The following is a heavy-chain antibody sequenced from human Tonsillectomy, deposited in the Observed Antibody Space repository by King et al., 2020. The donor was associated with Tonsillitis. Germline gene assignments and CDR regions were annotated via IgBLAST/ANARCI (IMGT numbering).Heavy chain of an antibody. V-gene: IGHV4-30-4*07. CDR2: IYYSGST. D-gene: IGHD5-18*01. CDR1: GGSISSGGYS. Sequence: QLQESGPGLVKPSQTLSLTCAVSGGSISSGGYSWSWIRQPPGKGLEWIGYIYYSGSTYYNPSLKSRVTISVDTSKNQFSLKLSSVTAADTAVYYCARVGGVDTAMVSPGHYYYYYYGMDVWGQGTTVTVSS. J-gene: IGHJ6*02. CDR3: ARVGGVDTAMVSPGHYYYYYYGMDV.